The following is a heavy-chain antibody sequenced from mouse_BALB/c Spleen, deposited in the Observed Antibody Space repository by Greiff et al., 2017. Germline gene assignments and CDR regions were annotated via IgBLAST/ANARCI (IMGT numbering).Heavy chain of an antibody. CDR1: GYTFTDYA. CDR3: ARGAVVADYYAMDY. V-gene: IGHV1S137*01. J-gene: IGHJ4*01. CDR2: ISTYYGDA. Sequence: QVQLKQSGAELVRPGVSVKISCKGSGYTFTDYAMHWVKQSHAKSLEWIGVISTYYGDASYNQKFKGKATMTVDKSSSTAYMELARLTSEDSAIYYCARGAVVADYYAMDYWGQGTSVTVSS. D-gene: IGHD1-1*01.